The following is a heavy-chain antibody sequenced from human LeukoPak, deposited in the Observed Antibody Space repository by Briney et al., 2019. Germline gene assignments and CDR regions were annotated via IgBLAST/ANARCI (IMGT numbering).Heavy chain of an antibody. CDR3: ARGITIFGVVIGRHYMDV. Sequence: SQTLSLTCTVSGGSISSGDFYWSWVRQPPGKGLEWIGYIYYSGSTYYNPSLKSRVTISVDTSKNQFSLKLSSVTAADTAVYYCARGITIFGVVIGRHYMDVWGKGTTVTVSS. D-gene: IGHD3-3*01. CDR2: IYYSGST. V-gene: IGHV4-30-4*08. J-gene: IGHJ6*03. CDR1: GGSISSGDFY.